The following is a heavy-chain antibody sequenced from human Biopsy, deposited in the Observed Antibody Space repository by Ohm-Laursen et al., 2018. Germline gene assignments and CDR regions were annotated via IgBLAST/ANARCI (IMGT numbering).Heavy chain of an antibody. D-gene: IGHD3-3*02. CDR3: AKRGVERGRHLAY. CDR2: INSMFGTT. J-gene: IGHJ4*02. V-gene: IGHV1-69*13. Sequence: ASVSVFCKASGGTFSSFGISWVRQAPGQVLECMAEINSMFGTTNYAQSFEGRVTITADESTSTAYMEVSSLRSEDTAVYYCAKRGVERGRHLAYWGQGTLVTVSS. CDR1: GGTFSSFG.